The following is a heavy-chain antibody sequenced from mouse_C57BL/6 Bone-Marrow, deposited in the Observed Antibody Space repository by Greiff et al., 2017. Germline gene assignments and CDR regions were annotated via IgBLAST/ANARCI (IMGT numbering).Heavy chain of an antibody. J-gene: IGHJ2*01. V-gene: IGHV1-64*01. CDR1: GYTFTSYW. CDR3: AREGKFITTVVADY. CDR2: IHPNSGST. Sequence: LQPGAELVKPGASVKLSCKASGYTFTSYWMHWVKQRPGQGLEWIGMIHPNSGSTNYNEKFKSKATLTVDKSSSTAYMQLSSLTSEDSAVYYCAREGKFITTVVADYWGQGTTLTVSS. D-gene: IGHD1-1*01.